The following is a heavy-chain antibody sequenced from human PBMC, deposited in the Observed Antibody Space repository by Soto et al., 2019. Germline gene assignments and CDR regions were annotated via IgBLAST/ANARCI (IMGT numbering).Heavy chain of an antibody. Sequence: PGGSLRLSCAASGFTFSSYAMHWVRQAPGKGLEYVSAISSNGGSTYYANSVKGRFTISRDNSKNTLYLQMGSLRAEDMAVYYCAREYYDSSGYYYGPAADYWGQGTLVTVSS. V-gene: IGHV3-64*01. CDR1: GFTFSSYA. CDR2: ISSNGGST. D-gene: IGHD3-22*01. CDR3: AREYYDSSGYYYGPAADY. J-gene: IGHJ4*02.